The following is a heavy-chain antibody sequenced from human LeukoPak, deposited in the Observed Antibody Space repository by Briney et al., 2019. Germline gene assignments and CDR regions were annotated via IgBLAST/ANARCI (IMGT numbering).Heavy chain of an antibody. CDR2: ITGSGDRT. J-gene: IGHJ3*01. CDR3: AKPETSNVAFDR. Sequence: GESLRLSCAASGFTFTSYAMSWVRQAPGKGLEWVAAITGSGDRTYYADSVKGRFTISRDNSKSRLYLQMNSLRAGDTAVYYCAKPETSNVAFDRWGQGTMVTVTS. V-gene: IGHV3-23*01. CDR1: GFTFTSYA.